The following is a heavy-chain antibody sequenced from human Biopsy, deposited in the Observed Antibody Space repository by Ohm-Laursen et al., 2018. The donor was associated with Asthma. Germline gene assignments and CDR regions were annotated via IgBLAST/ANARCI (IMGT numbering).Heavy chain of an antibody. D-gene: IGHD2-2*01. J-gene: IGHJ4*02. CDR3: ARKAGSCISRTCYSLDF. V-gene: IGHV1-69*13. CDR1: GGTFNTYV. Sequence: ASVKVSCKSLGGTFNTYVIGWVRQAPGQGLEWMGGINSVFGTTTYPQKFQDRVTIAADDSASTVYMELSSLRSEDTAVYYCARKAGSCISRTCYSLDFWGQGTLVTVSS. CDR2: INSVFGTT.